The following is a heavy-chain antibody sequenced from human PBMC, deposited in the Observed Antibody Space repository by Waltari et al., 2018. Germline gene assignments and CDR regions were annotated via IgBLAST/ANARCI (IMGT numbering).Heavy chain of an antibody. CDR1: GYSISSGYY. V-gene: IGHV4-38-2*01. CDR3: ARLHGIAAVLDY. CDR2: IYHSGST. D-gene: IGHD6-13*01. J-gene: IGHJ4*02. Sequence: QVQLQESGPGLVKPSETLSLTCAVSGYSISSGYYWGWIRQPPGKGLEWIGSIYHSGSTYYNPSLKSRVTISVDTSKNQFSLKLSSVTAADTAVYYCARLHGIAAVLDYWGQGTLVTVSS.